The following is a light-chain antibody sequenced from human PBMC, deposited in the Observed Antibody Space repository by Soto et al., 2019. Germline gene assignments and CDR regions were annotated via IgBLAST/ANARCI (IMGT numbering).Light chain of an antibody. CDR1: QSISTW. J-gene: IGKJ1*01. V-gene: IGKV1-5*03. Sequence: DIQMTQSPSTLSASVGDRVSITCRASQSISTWLAWYQQKPGKAPKLLIYKASSLESGVPSRFSGSGSGTEFTLTISSLQSDDFATYYCQQYNSYSQMFGQGTKVDIK. CDR3: QQYNSYSQM. CDR2: KAS.